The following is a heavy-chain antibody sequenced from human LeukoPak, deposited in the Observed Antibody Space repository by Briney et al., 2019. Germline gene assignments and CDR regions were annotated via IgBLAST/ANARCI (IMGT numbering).Heavy chain of an antibody. J-gene: IGHJ3*02. CDR3: ARDICSGGSCYGALFAFDI. V-gene: IGHV1-2*04. CDR1: GYTFTGYY. CDR2: TNPNSGGT. Sequence: GASVKVSCKASGYTFTGYYMHWVRQAPGQGLEWMGWTNPNSGGTNYAQKFQGWVTMTRDTSISTAYMELSRLRSDDTAVYYCARDICSGGSCYGALFAFDIWGQGTMVTVSS. D-gene: IGHD2-15*01.